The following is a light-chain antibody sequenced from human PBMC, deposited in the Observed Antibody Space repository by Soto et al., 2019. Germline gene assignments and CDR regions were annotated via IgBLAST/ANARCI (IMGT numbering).Light chain of an antibody. J-gene: IGKJ3*01. CDR2: AAS. Sequence: DIQMTQSPTSLSASVGDRVTITCRASQGIRNYVAWYQQIPGKAPKLLIYAASTLQSGVPSRFSGSGSGTDFTLTITGLQPEDIATYSCQKYRSVPVFGPGTKVEIK. V-gene: IGKV1-27*01. CDR1: QGIRNY. CDR3: QKYRSVPV.